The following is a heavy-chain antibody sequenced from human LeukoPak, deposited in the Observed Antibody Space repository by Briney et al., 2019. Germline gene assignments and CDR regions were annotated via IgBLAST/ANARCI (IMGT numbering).Heavy chain of an antibody. D-gene: IGHD2-2*01. CDR1: GGSINNYY. CDR2: IYYRGST. V-gene: IGHV4-59*12. Sequence: SETLSLTCTVSGGSINNYYWSWIRQPPGKGLEWIGYIYYRGSTSYNPSLKSRVTISVDTSKNQFSLKLSSVTAADTAVYYCAREGCSSTSCYYYYYYMDVWGKGTTVTVSS. CDR3: AREGCSSTSCYYYYYYMDV. J-gene: IGHJ6*03.